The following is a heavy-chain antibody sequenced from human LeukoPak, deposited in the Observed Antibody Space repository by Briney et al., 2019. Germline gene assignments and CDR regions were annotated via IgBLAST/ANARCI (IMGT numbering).Heavy chain of an antibody. CDR1: EFTFSYYS. Sequence: GGSLRLSCAASEFTFSYYSMNWVRQVPGKGLEWVSNIKEDGSEKYYVDSVRGRFTISRDNAKKSVYLQMNSLRAEDTAVYYCARDSLKQRRSMDVWGQGTTVTVSS. CDR3: ARDSLKQRRSMDV. CDR2: IKEDGSEK. V-gene: IGHV3-7*03. J-gene: IGHJ6*02.